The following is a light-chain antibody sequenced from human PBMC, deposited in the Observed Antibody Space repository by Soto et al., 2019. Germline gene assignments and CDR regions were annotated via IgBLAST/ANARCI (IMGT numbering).Light chain of an antibody. V-gene: IGKV3D-15*01. J-gene: IGKJ5*01. CDR3: QQYNTWRSIS. CDR1: QSVNIY. CDR2: GAS. Sequence: IVMTQSPATLSVSPGERATLSCRASQSVNIYLAWYQQKPGQAPRLLIFGASSRATGIPARFSGSGSGTEFNLTISSLQSEDFAVYYCQQYNTWRSISFGQGTLLEIK.